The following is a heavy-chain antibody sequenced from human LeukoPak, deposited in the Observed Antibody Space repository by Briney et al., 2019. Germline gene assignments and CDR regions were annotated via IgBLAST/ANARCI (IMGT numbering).Heavy chain of an antibody. CDR1: GGSISSYY. CDR2: IYYSGST. CDR3: ARGWAQESSDAFDI. V-gene: IGHV4-59*01. D-gene: IGHD5-24*01. J-gene: IGHJ3*02. Sequence: PSETLSLTCTVSGGSISSYYWSWIRQPPGKGLEWIGYIYYSGSTNYNPSLKSRVTISVDTSKNQFSLKLSSVTAADTAVYYCARGWAQESSDAFDIWGQGTMVTASS.